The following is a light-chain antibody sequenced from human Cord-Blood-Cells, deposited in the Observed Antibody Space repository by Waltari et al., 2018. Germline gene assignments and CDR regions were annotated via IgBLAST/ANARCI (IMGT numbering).Light chain of an antibody. CDR1: SRDGGSFNL. CDR3: CSYAGSSTWV. CDR2: EGS. J-gene: IGLJ3*02. Sequence: QSALTQPAPVSVSPGLSLPVSCTGTSRDGGSFNLVSWYQQHPGKAPKLMIYEGSKRPSGVSNRFAGSKSGNTASLTISGLQAEDEADYYCCSYAGSSTWVFGGGTKLTVL. V-gene: IGLV2-23*01.